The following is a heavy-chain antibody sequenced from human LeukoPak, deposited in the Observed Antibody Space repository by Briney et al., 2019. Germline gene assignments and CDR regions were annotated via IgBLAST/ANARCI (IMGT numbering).Heavy chain of an antibody. D-gene: IGHD1-26*01. Sequence: GASVKVSCKASGYSFTVYYMHWVRQAPGQGLEWLGWIIPTGGGTHYAEKFQGRVTLTRDTSISTAYMELTSLRSDDTAVYYCAKEAASGSFSSWGQGTLVTVSS. V-gene: IGHV1-2*02. CDR1: GYSFTVYY. CDR2: IIPTGGGT. J-gene: IGHJ5*02. CDR3: AKEAASGSFSS.